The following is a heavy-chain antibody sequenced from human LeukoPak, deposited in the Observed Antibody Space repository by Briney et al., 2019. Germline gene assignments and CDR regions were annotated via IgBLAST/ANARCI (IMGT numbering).Heavy chain of an antibody. CDR1: GFTFGDFA. V-gene: IGHV3-49*04. CDR2: IRSKAYGGTT. D-gene: IGHD2-8*01. CDR3: TRWVPNGNSWYYFDY. J-gene: IGHJ4*02. Sequence: GRSLRLSCKTSGFTFGDFAVGWVRQAPGKGLEWVGFIRSKAYGGTTEYRASVKGRFTISRDDSDSIAYLQMSSLKAEDTAVYYCTRWVPNGNSWYYFDYWGQGTLVTVSS.